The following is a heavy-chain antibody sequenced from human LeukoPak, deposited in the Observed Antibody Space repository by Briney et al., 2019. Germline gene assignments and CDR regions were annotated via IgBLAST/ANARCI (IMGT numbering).Heavy chain of an antibody. CDR3: ARDRDYCGGGNCYSHYYGMDV. CDR2: TYYRSKWYN. CDR1: GDSVSSNSAA. Sequence: SQTLSLTCAISGDSVSSNSAAWNWIRQSPSRGLEWLGRTYYRSKWYNDYAVSVKSRITINPDTSKNQFSLQLNSVTAADTAVYYCARDRDYCGGGNCYSHYYGMDVWGQGTTVTVSS. J-gene: IGHJ6*02. V-gene: IGHV6-1*01. D-gene: IGHD2-15*01.